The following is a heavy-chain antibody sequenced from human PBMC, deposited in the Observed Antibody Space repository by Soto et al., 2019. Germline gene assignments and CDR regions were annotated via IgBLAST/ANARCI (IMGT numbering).Heavy chain of an antibody. J-gene: IGHJ6*03. Sequence: GSLRLSCAASGFTFSSYAMSRVRQAPGKGLEWVSAISGSGGSTYYADSVKGRFTISRDNSKNTLYLQMNSLRAEDTAVYYCAKVNTIFGVAPYYYCMDVWGKGTTVTGSS. CDR3: AKVNTIFGVAPYYYCMDV. CDR2: ISGSGGST. D-gene: IGHD3-3*01. V-gene: IGHV3-23*01. CDR1: GFTFSSYA.